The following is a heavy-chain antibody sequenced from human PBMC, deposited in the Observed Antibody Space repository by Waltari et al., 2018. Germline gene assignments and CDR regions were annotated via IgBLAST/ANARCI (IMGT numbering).Heavy chain of an antibody. V-gene: IGHV3-74*01. D-gene: IGHD4-4*01. Sequence: EVPVVESGGDFVQRGGSLRLSSEASGFTFSSYWMHWVRQAPGKGLVWVSRIDNDGRTAKYADSVRGRFTVSRDNARNTLYLQMNSLRAEDTAVYYCARDLLTPSVSYFGMDLWGQGTTVTVSS. J-gene: IGHJ6*02. CDR1: GFTFSSYW. CDR2: IDNDGRTA. CDR3: ARDLLTPSVSYFGMDL.